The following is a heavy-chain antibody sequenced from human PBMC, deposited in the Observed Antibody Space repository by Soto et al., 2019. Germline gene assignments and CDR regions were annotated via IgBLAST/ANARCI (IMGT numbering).Heavy chain of an antibody. V-gene: IGHV5-51*01. Sequence: PGESLKISCKGSGYSFTSYWIGWVRQMPGKGLEWMVIIYPGDSDTRYSPSFQGQVTISADKSISTAYLQWSSLKASDTAMYYCALRYCSRTTCPPLNSYFYMDVWAKGTTVTVSS. CDR1: GYSFTSYW. D-gene: IGHD2-2*01. J-gene: IGHJ6*03. CDR3: ALRYCSRTTCPPLNSYFYMDV. CDR2: IYPGDSDT.